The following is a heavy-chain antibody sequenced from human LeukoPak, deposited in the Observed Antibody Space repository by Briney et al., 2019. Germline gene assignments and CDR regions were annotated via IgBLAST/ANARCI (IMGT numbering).Heavy chain of an antibody. CDR2: IYYSGST. V-gene: IGHV4-59*01. D-gene: IGHD6-13*01. CDR1: GGSISSYY. Sequence: PSETLSLTCTVSGGSISSYYWSWIRQPPGKGLEWIGYIYYSGSTNYNPSLKSRVTISVDTSKNQFSLKLGSVTAADTAVYYSARERYSSSWYGAFDIWGQGTMVTVSS. CDR3: ARERYSSSWYGAFDI. J-gene: IGHJ3*02.